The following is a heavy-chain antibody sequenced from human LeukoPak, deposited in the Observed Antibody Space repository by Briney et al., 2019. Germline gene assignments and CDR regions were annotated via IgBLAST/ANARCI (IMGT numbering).Heavy chain of an antibody. D-gene: IGHD3-10*01. V-gene: IGHV4-59*11. CDR3: ARDVARSGDLFGWFDP. J-gene: IGHJ5*02. CDR1: GGSMSSRY. Sequence: PSETLSLTCTVSGGSMSSRYWSWIRQPPGKGLEWIRYVYYSGTTNSNPSLKSRVTISVDTSKNQFSLNLRSVTAADTAVYYCARDVARSGDLFGWFDPWGQGTLVIVSS. CDR2: VYYSGTT.